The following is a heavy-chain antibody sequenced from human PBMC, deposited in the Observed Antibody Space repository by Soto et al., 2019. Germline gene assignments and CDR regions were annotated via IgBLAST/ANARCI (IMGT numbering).Heavy chain of an antibody. CDR2: IIPILGIA. Sequence: ASVKVSCKATGGTFSSYTISWVRQAPGQGLEWMGRIIPILGIANYAQKFQGRVTITADKSTSTAYMELSSLRSEDTAVYYCARDHCSSTSCYFPWFDPWGQGTLVTVSS. CDR1: GGTFSSYT. CDR3: ARDHCSSTSCYFPWFDP. V-gene: IGHV1-69*04. J-gene: IGHJ5*02. D-gene: IGHD2-2*01.